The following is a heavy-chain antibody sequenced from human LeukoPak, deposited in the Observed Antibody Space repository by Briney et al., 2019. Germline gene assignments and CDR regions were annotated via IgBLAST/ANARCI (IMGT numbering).Heavy chain of an antibody. D-gene: IGHD6-13*01. CDR3: ARDCIAAAGQLCNWFDP. J-gene: IGHJ5*02. Sequence: SVKVSCKASGGTFSSYAISWVRQAPGQGLEWMGGIIPIFGTANYAQKFQGRVTITADESTSTAYMELSSLRSEDTAVYYCARDCIAAAGQLCNWFDPWGQGTLVTVSS. CDR1: GGTFSSYA. V-gene: IGHV1-69*13. CDR2: IIPIFGTA.